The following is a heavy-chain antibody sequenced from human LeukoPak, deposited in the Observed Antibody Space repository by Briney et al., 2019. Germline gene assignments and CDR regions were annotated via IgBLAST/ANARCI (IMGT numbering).Heavy chain of an antibody. Sequence: PSETLSLTCTVSGGSISSSSYYWGWIRQPPGKGLEWIGSIYYTGSTYYNPSLKSRVTISVDTSKNQFSLKLSSVTAADTAVYYCARAWDYYDSSGYLDYWGQGTLVTVSS. V-gene: IGHV4-39*07. J-gene: IGHJ4*02. D-gene: IGHD3-22*01. CDR2: IYYTGST. CDR3: ARAWDYYDSSGYLDY. CDR1: GGSISSSSYY.